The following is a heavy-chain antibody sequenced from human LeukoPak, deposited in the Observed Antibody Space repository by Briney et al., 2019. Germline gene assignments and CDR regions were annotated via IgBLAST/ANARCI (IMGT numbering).Heavy chain of an antibody. D-gene: IGHD3-3*01. CDR1: GGSMSSSRYY. CDR2: IYYSGST. Sequence: PSETLSLTCSVSGGSMSSSRYYWGWIRQPPGKGLGGIGSIYYSGSTYYNPSLKSRVTISVDTSKNQFSLKLSSVTPAATAVYYCARLPITIFGVAYRDYWGQGTLVTVSS. J-gene: IGHJ4*02. V-gene: IGHV4-39*01. CDR3: ARLPITIFGVAYRDY.